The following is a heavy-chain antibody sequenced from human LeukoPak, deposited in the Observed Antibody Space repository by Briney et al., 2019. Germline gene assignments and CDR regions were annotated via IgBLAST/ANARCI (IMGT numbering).Heavy chain of an antibody. CDR2: IYSDNT. Sequence: GGSLRLSCTVSGFTVSSNSMSWVRQAPGKGLEWVSFIYSDNTHYSDSVKGRFTISRDNSKNTLYLQMNSLRAEDTAVYYCASGSTTVVTGGYWGQGTLVTVSS. CDR3: ASGSTTVVTGGY. CDR1: GFTVSSNS. J-gene: IGHJ4*02. D-gene: IGHD4-23*01. V-gene: IGHV3-53*01.